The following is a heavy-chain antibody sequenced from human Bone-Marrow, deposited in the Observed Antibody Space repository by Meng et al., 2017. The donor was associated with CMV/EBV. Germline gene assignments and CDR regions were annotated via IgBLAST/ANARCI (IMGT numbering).Heavy chain of an antibody. J-gene: IGHJ5*02. D-gene: IGHD6-13*01. CDR3: MRGAGAGGRDWFDP. V-gene: IGHV1-8*01. Sequence: ASVKVSCKASGYTFTSYDINWVRQATGQGLEWMGWMNPNSGNTGYAQKFQGRVTMTRNTSISTAYMELSSLRFEDTATYYSMRGAGAGGRDWFDPWGQGTLVTVSS. CDR1: GYTFTSYD. CDR2: MNPNSGNT.